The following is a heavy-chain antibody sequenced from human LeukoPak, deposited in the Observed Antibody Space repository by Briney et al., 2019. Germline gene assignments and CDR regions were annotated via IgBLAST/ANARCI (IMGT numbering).Heavy chain of an antibody. CDR2: ISYDESNK. Sequence: PGGSLRLSCAASGFTFSSYTMHWVRQAPGKGLEWVAVISYDESNKYYADSVKGRFTISRDNSKNTLSLQMNSLRAEDTAVYYCARDLKGVVGATNVGDAFDIWGQGTMVTVSS. V-gene: IGHV3-30*14. D-gene: IGHD1-26*01. CDR1: GFTFSSYT. CDR3: ARDLKGVVGATNVGDAFDI. J-gene: IGHJ3*02.